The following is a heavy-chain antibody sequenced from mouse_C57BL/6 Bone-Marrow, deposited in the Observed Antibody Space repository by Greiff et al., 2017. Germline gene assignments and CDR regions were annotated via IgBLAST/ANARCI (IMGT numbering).Heavy chain of an antibody. D-gene: IGHD2-5*01. CDR3: ARPYYSNYWYFDV. J-gene: IGHJ1*03. V-gene: IGHV1-55*01. CDR1: GYTFTSYW. CDR2: IYPGSGST. Sequence: QVQLQQPGAELVKPGASVKMSCKASGYTFTSYWITWVKQRPGQGLEWIGDIYPGSGSTNYNEKFKSKATLTVDPSSSTAYMQLSSLKSEDSAVYYCARPYYSNYWYFDVWGTGTTVTVSS.